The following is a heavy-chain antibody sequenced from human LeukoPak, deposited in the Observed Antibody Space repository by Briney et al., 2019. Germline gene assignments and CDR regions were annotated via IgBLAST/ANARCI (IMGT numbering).Heavy chain of an antibody. J-gene: IGHJ3*02. Sequence: SETLSLTCTVSGGSISSYYWSWIRQPAGKGLEWIGRIYTSGSTNYNPSLKSRVTMSVDTSKNQFSLRLTSVTAADTAVYYCASGKYYYDSSGYLYAFDIWGQGTMVTVSS. V-gene: IGHV4-4*07. CDR1: GGSISSYY. CDR3: ASGKYYYDSSGYLYAFDI. D-gene: IGHD3-22*01. CDR2: IYTSGST.